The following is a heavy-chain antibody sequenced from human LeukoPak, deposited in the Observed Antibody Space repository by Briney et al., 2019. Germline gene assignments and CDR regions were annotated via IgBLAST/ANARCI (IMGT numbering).Heavy chain of an antibody. D-gene: IGHD3-10*01. CDR1: GGSISSSSYY. CDR3: ARVAKHFRGGLSFYFMDV. V-gene: IGHV4-39*07. Sequence: SETLSLTCTVSGGSISSSSYYWGWIRQPPGKGLEWIGSIYYSGSTYYNPSLKSRVTISVDTFKNQFSLKLSSVTAADTAVYYCARVAKHFRGGLSFYFMDVWGIGTTVTISS. CDR2: IYYSGST. J-gene: IGHJ6*03.